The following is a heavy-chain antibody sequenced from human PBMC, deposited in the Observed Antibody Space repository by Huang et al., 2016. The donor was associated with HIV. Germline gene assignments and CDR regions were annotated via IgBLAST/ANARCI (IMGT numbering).Heavy chain of an antibody. V-gene: IGHV3-74*02. Sequence: EVELAESGGGSVRPGQSLRLSCVGSGFIFSDYWMHWVRQIPGKGLMWVARIESDVSITSYADSVKGRFTIYRDNARNTVYLQMSSLRVDDTAVYYCVRAREKGYDFWSGYRYWGQGAQVTVSS. D-gene: IGHD3-3*01. J-gene: IGHJ4*01. CDR2: IESDVSIT. CDR3: VRAREKGYDFWSGYRY. CDR1: GFIFSDYW.